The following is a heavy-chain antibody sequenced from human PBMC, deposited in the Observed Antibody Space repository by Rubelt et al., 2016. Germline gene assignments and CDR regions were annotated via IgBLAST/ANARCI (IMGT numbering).Heavy chain of an antibody. CDR3: ARGQSRSFDY. J-gene: IGHJ4*02. D-gene: IGHD2-2*01. V-gene: IGHV4-34*01. CDR2: INHSGST. CDR1: GGSFSGYY. Sequence: QVQLQQWGAGLLKPSETLSLTCAVYGGSFSGYYWSWIRQPPGKGLEWIGEINHSGSTNYNPSLKSRVTISVDTAKNQVSLKLSSVTAADTAVYYCARGQSRSFDYWGQGTLVTVSS.